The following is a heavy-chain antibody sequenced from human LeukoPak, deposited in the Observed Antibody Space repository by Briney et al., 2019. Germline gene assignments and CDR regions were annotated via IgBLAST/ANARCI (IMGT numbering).Heavy chain of an antibody. CDR2: ISGSGGST. CDR1: GFTVSSNY. CDR3: ARVSLVTGYYMDV. J-gene: IGHJ6*03. V-gene: IGHV3-23*01. Sequence: GGSLRLSCAASGFTVSSNYMSWVRQAPGKGLEWVSAISGSGGSTYYADSVKGRFTISRDNSKNTLYLQMNSLRAEDTAVYFCARVSLVTGYYMDVWGKGTTVTISS. D-gene: IGHD2-21*02.